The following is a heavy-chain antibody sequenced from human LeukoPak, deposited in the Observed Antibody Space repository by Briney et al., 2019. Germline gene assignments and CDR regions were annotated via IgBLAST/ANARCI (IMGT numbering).Heavy chain of an antibody. CDR3: AKGPLTEVAGTTWDY. CDR2: ISGSGGST. J-gene: IGHJ4*02. D-gene: IGHD6-19*01. V-gene: IGHV3-23*01. Sequence: GGSLRLSCAASGFTFSSYWMSWVRQAPGKGLEWVSAISGSGGSTYYADSVKGRFTISRDSSKNTLYLQMNSLRAEDTAVYYCAKGPLTEVAGTTWDYWGQGTLVTVSS. CDR1: GFTFSSYW.